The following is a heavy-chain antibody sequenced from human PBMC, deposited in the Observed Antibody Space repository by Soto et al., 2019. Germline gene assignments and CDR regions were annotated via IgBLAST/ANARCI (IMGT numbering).Heavy chain of an antibody. J-gene: IGHJ4*02. Sequence: QVQLVQSGAEVKEPGASLSLYCKASGYTFTSYNLHWLRQAPGQGLEWMGIISPNGTYTGYGQRFQRRVTMTSDTSTSTVYMALNSLTSEDTAVYYCATEGPQTYFFGHWGQGTLVTVSS. CDR3: ATEGPQTYFFGH. CDR1: GYTFTSYN. CDR2: ISPNGTYT. V-gene: IGHV1-46*01.